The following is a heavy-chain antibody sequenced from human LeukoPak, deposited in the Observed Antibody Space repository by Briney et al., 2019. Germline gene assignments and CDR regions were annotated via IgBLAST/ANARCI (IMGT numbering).Heavy chain of an antibody. CDR1: GFTFSGYT. CDR3: TRDLSGTAASDY. J-gene: IGHJ4*02. Sequence: GGSLRLSCAASGFTFSGYTMNWVRQAPGKGLEWVSSICSGGSYIFYASSLKGRFTISRDNAQNSLYLQMDSLRDEDTAVYYCTRDLSGTAASDYWGQGTLVTVSS. V-gene: IGHV3-21*01. D-gene: IGHD1-14*01. CDR2: ICSGGSYI.